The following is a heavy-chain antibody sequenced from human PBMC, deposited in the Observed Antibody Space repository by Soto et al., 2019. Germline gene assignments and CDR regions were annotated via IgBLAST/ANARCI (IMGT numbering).Heavy chain of an antibody. Sequence: QITLNESGPTVVKPAETLTLTCTFSGFSLTTSGVGVGWIRQSPGKAPEWLALIYWDGDKRYSASLKSRLTINKDTSKNQVVLTMASVDPADTATYYCAHRILRTVFGLVTTTAIYFDFWGQGTPVVVSS. CDR2: IYWDGDK. J-gene: IGHJ4*02. CDR1: GFSLTTSGVG. D-gene: IGHD3-3*01. CDR3: AHRILRTVFGLVTTTAIYFDF. V-gene: IGHV2-5*02.